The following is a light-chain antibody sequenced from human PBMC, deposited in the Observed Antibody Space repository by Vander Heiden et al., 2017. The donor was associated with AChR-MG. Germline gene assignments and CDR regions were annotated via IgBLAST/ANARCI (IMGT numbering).Light chain of an antibody. CDR3: NSRDSSGNHVV. Sequence: SSELTQDSAVSGALGPTVSITGQGAILGSYYASWYQQQPGQAPVLVIYGKNNRPSGIPARFSGSSSGTTASLTITGAQAEDEADYYCNSRDSSGNHVVFGGGTKLTVL. J-gene: IGLJ2*01. V-gene: IGLV3-19*01. CDR1: ILGSYY. CDR2: GKN.